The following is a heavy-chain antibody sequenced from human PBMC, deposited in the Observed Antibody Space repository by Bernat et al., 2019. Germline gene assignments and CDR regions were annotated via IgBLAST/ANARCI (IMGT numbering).Heavy chain of an antibody. CDR1: GFTFNTYG. CDR3: ARDDERVRGVLGLDY. CDR2: ISSSSSAI. Sequence: EVQLVESGGGLVQPGGSLRLSCVASGFTFNTYGMNWVRQAPGKGLEWVSYISSSSSAIFYADSVKGRFTISRDNAKNSLYLQMNSLRAEDTAVYYCARDDERVRGVLGLDYWGQGTLVTVSS. V-gene: IGHV3-48*01. D-gene: IGHD3-10*01. J-gene: IGHJ4*02.